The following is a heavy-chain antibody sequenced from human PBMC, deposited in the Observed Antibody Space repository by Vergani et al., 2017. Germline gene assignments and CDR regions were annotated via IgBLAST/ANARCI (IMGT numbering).Heavy chain of an antibody. V-gene: IGHV4-34*01. CDR3: ARCRRIQITIFGVVISSNWFDP. J-gene: IGHJ5*02. Sequence: QVQLQQWGAGLLKPSETLSLTCAVYGGSFSGYYWSWIRQPPGKGLEWIGEINHSGSTNYNPSLKSRVTISVDTSKNQFSLKLSSVTAADTAVYYCARCRRIQITIFGVVISSNWFDPWGQGTLVTVSS. CDR1: GGSFSGYY. CDR2: INHSGST. D-gene: IGHD3-3*01.